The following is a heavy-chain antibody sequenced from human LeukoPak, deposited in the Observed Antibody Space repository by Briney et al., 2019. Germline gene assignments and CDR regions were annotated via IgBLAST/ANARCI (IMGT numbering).Heavy chain of an antibody. Sequence: GGSLRLSCAASGFTFSSYGMHWVRQAPGKGLEWVAVISYDGSNKYYADSVKGRFTISRDNSKNTLYLQMNSLRAEDTAVYYCARDAAAGPYYFDYWGREPWSPSPQ. V-gene: IGHV3-30*03. CDR2: ISYDGSNK. D-gene: IGHD6-13*01. CDR1: GFTFSSYG. CDR3: ARDAAAGPYYFDY. J-gene: IGHJ4*02.